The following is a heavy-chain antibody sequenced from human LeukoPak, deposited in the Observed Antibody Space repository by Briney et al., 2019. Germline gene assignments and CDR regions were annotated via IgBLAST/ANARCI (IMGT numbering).Heavy chain of an antibody. CDR3: GKDITPGGLDY. J-gene: IGHJ4*02. CDR2: MRNDGSQI. CDR1: GFTFSNYD. V-gene: IGHV3-30*02. Sequence: GSLRLSCVASGFTFSNYDMPWVRQAPGKGLEWVASMRNDGSQIYLADSVKGRFTISRDNAKNSIYLQMNSLKDEDTALYYCGKDITPGGLDYLGQGTLVTVSS. D-gene: IGHD1-14*01.